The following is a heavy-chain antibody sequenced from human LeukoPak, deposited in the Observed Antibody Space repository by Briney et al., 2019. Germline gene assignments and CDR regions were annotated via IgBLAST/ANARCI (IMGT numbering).Heavy chain of an antibody. CDR3: ARGPHERSGYPDD. J-gene: IGHJ4*02. Sequence: ASVKVSCKASGGTFSSYAINWVRQAPGQGLEWMGWINPYNGNTNYAQKFQGRVTLTTDTSTSTAYMELRSLRSDDTAVYYCARGPHERSGYPDDWGQGTLVTVSS. CDR2: INPYNGNT. CDR1: GGTFSSYA. V-gene: IGHV1-18*01. D-gene: IGHD3-22*01.